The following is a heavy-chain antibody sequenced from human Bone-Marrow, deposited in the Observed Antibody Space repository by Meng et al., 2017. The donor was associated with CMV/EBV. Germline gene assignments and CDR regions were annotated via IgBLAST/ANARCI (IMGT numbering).Heavy chain of an antibody. CDR3: ARVGKAVAGTANCPPDY. J-gene: IGHJ4*02. D-gene: IGHD6-19*01. V-gene: IGHV4-34*01. Sequence: GSLRLSCAAYGWSFSGYYWSWIRQPPGKGLEWIGEINHSGSTNYNPSLKSRVTISVDTSKNQFSLKLSSVTAADTAVYYCARVGKAVAGTANCPPDYWGQGTLVTVSS. CDR1: GWSFSGYY. CDR2: INHSGST.